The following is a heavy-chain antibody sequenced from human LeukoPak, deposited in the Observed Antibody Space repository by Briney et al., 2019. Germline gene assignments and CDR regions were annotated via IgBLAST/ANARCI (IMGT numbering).Heavy chain of an antibody. CDR2: IIPIFGTA. CDR1: GGTFSSYA. V-gene: IGHV1-69*01. D-gene: IGHD6-19*01. Sequence: SVKVSCKASGGTFSSYAISWVRQAPGQGLEWMGGIIPIFGTANYAQKFQGRVTITADESTSTAYMELSSLRSEDTAVYYCARDGEGIAVAGTAPVFDYWGQGTLVTVSS. J-gene: IGHJ4*02. CDR3: ARDGEGIAVAGTAPVFDY.